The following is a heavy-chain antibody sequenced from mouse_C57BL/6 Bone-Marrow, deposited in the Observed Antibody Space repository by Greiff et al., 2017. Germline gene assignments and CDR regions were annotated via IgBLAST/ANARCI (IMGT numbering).Heavy chain of an antibody. CDR1: GYTFTGYW. CDR3: ARRATIVTGAIAY. CDR2: IFPGSGST. V-gene: IGHV1-9*01. Sequence: VKLVESGAELMKPGASVKLSCKATGYTFTGYWIEWVKQRPGHGLEWIGEIFPGSGSTYYNEKFKGKATFTADTSSNTAYMQHSSLTTEDSAIYYCARRATIVTGAIAYWGQGTLVTVSA. J-gene: IGHJ3*01. D-gene: IGHD2-5*01.